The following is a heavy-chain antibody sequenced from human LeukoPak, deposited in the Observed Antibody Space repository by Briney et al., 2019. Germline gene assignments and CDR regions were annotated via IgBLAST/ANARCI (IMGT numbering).Heavy chain of an antibody. V-gene: IGHV4-59*01. D-gene: IGHD3-22*01. CDR1: GGSMRNYY. J-gene: IGHJ4*02. CDR3: ARSRYYYDTSGYAY. CDR2: IYHSGIT. Sequence: PSETLSLTCIVSGGSMRNYYWGWIRQPPGKGPEWIGYIYHSGITRFNPSLKSRASISLDTSKNQFSLKLTSVTAADTAVYYCARSRYYYDTSGYAYWGQGTHVTVSP.